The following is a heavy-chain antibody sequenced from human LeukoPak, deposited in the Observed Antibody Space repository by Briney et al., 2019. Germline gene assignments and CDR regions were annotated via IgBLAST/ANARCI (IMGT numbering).Heavy chain of an antibody. J-gene: IGHJ4*02. Sequence: SETLSLTCTVSDDSITMYYWTWIRQPPGKGLEWIGYVDHTGSTKFNPSLNGRVSISRGTPNNFFSLRLRSVTAADTAVYFCASMGIQLWQFDYWGQGTLVTVSS. D-gene: IGHD5-18*01. CDR1: DDSITMYY. V-gene: IGHV4-59*01. CDR3: ASMGIQLWQFDY. CDR2: VDHTGST.